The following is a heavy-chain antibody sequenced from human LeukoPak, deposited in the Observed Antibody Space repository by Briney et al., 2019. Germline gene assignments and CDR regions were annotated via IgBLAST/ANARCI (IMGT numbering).Heavy chain of an antibody. Sequence: GGSLRLSCAASGFTFSSYAMSWVRQAPGKGLEWVSTISGRGVSTYYADSVKGQFTISRDSSKNTLYLQMNRLRAEDTAIFYCAKNLAAYSSSCYDYWGQGTLVTVSS. V-gene: IGHV3-23*01. CDR2: ISGRGVST. CDR3: AKNLAAYSSSCYDY. CDR1: GFTFSSYA. J-gene: IGHJ4*02. D-gene: IGHD6-13*01.